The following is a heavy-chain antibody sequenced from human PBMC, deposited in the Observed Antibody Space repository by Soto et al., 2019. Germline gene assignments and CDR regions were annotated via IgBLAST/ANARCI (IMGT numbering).Heavy chain of an antibody. CDR3: AHIRGAGAYYYYPMDV. J-gene: IGHJ6*02. CDR2: IDWDDDK. V-gene: IGHV2-70*12. D-gene: IGHD3-10*01. CDR1: GFSLTTPGMC. Sequence: SGPTLVNPRQTLTLTCTFSGFSLTTPGMCVSWIRQPPGKALEWLAAIDWDDDKYYSASLKTRLSISMDASKNQVVLEMTNVAPVDTATYYCAHIRGAGAYYYYPMDVWGQGTTVTVSS.